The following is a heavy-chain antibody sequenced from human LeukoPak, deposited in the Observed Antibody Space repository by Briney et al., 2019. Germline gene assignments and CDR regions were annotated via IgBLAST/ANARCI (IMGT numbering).Heavy chain of an antibody. CDR2: ISGSGGST. CDR3: AKNIVVVTGMDY. D-gene: IGHD2-21*02. Sequence: GGSLRLSCAASGFTFSSYGMSWVRQAPGKGLEWVSAISGSGGSTYYADSVKGRFTISRDNSKNTLYLQMNSLRAEDTAVYYCAKNIVVVTGMDYWGQGTLVTVSS. V-gene: IGHV3-23*01. CDR1: GFTFSSYG. J-gene: IGHJ4*02.